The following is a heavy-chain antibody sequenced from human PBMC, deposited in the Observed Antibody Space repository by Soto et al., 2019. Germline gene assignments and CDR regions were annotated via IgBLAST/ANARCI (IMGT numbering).Heavy chain of an antibody. CDR3: ARDISGWYMGDAFDI. Sequence: QVQLVQSGAEVKKPGASVKVSCKASGYTFTSYAMHWVRQAPGQRLEWMGWINAGNGNTKYSQKFQGRVTITRDTSASTAYRELSSLRSEDTAVYYCARDISGWYMGDAFDIWGQGTMVTVSS. CDR1: GYTFTSYA. CDR2: INAGNGNT. V-gene: IGHV1-3*01. D-gene: IGHD6-19*01. J-gene: IGHJ3*02.